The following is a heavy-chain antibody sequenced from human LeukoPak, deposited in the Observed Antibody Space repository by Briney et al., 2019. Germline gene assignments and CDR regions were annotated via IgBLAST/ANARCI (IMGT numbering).Heavy chain of an antibody. CDR3: AGGGVYSSGWYVFDY. CDR2: INPNSGGT. J-gene: IGHJ4*02. V-gene: IGHV1-2*04. D-gene: IGHD6-19*01. CDR1: GCTFTGYY. Sequence: PSASVKVSCKASGCTFTGYYMHWVRQAPGQGLEWMGWINPNSGGTNYAQKFQGWVTMTRDTSISTAYMELSRLRSDDTAVYYCAGGGVYSSGWYVFDYWGQGTLVTVSS.